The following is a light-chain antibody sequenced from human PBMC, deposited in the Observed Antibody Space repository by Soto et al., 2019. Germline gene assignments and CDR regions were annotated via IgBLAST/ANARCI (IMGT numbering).Light chain of an antibody. CDR2: EVS. Sequence: QSALTQPASVSASPGQAITISCTGTSNDIGAYNYVSWYQQHPGKAPKLVIYEVSNRPSGVSVRFSGSKSGNTASLTISGLRAEDEAEYSCSSFTSTTTVGIFGGGTKLTVL. CDR3: SSFTSTTTVGI. V-gene: IGLV2-14*01. CDR1: SNDIGAYNY. J-gene: IGLJ2*01.